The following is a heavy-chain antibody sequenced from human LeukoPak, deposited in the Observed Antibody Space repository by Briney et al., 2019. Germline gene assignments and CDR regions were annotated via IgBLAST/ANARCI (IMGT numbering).Heavy chain of an antibody. CDR1: GYTFTSYG. V-gene: IGHV1-2*02. Sequence: GASVKVSCKASGYTFTSYGISWVRQAPGQGLEWMGWINPNSGGTNYAQKFQGRVTMTRDTSISTAYMELSRLRSDDTAVYYCARDRDPDDYGDYYFDYWGQGTLVTVSS. CDR3: ARDRDPDDYGDYYFDY. J-gene: IGHJ4*02. CDR2: INPNSGGT. D-gene: IGHD4-17*01.